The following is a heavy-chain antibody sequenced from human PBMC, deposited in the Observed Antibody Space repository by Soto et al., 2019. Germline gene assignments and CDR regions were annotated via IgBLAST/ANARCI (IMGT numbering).Heavy chain of an antibody. D-gene: IGHD6-13*01. CDR2: INPSGGST. Sequence: QVQLVQSGAEVKKPGASVKVSCKASGYTFTSYYMHWVRQAPGQGLECMGIINPSGGSTSYAQKFQGRVTMTRDTSTSTVYLELSSLRSEDTAVYYCAPVAAASTDWASVDYWGQGTLVTVSS. J-gene: IGHJ4*02. CDR1: GYTFTSYY. V-gene: IGHV1-46*03. CDR3: APVAAASTDWASVDY.